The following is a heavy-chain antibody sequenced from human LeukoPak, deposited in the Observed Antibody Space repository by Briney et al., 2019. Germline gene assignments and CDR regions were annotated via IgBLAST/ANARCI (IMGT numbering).Heavy chain of an antibody. V-gene: IGHV3-21*01. CDR1: GFTFSSYS. CDR2: ISSSSSYI. D-gene: IGHD2/OR15-2a*01. J-gene: IGHJ3*02. Sequence: GGSLRLSCAASGFTFSSYSMNWVRQAPGKGLEWVPSISSSSSYIYYADSVKGRFTISRDNAKNSLYLQMNSLRAEDTAVYYCARKGGIYCNDGCFHDAFDIWGQGTTVTVSS. CDR3: ARKGGIYCNDGCFHDAFDI.